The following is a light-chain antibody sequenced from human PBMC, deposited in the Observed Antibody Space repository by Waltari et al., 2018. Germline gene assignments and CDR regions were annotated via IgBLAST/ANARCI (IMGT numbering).Light chain of an antibody. J-gene: IGKJ4*01. CDR1: QSISSW. V-gene: IGKV1-5*03. Sequence: DIQMTQSPSTLSASVGDRVTITCRASQSISSWLAWYQQKPGKATKLLIYKASSLESGVPSRFSGSGSGTAFTLTISSLQPDDFATYYCQQYNSYPLTFGGGTKVEIK. CDR3: QQYNSYPLT. CDR2: KAS.